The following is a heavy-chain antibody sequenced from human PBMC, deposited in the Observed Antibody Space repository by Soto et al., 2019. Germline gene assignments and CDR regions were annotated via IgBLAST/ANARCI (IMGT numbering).Heavy chain of an antibody. V-gene: IGHV3-48*01. CDR1: GFSFRSYG. CDR2: ISLSRSTV. Sequence: GGSLRLSCAASGFSFRSYGMNWVRQAPGKGLEWIAYISLSRSTVYYADSVRGRFTMSRDNANNSLYLHMNSLRAEDTAVYFCARDSSSGWSDDAFDIWGQGTMVTVSS. D-gene: IGHD6-19*01. J-gene: IGHJ3*02. CDR3: ARDSSSGWSDDAFDI.